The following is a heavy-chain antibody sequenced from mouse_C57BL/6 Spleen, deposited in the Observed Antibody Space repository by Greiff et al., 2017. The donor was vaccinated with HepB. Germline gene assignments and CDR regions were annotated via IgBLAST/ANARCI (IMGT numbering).Heavy chain of an antibody. CDR1: GYTFTSYW. CDR2: IYPGSGST. Sequence: QVQLQQSGAELVKPGASVKMSCKASGYTFTSYWITWVKQRPGQGLEWIGDIYPGSGSTNYNEKFKSKATLTVDTSSSTAYMQLSSLTSEDSAVYYCARSGILRRGFAYWGQGTLVTVSA. D-gene: IGHD2-12*01. V-gene: IGHV1-55*01. CDR3: ARSGILRRGFAY. J-gene: IGHJ3*01.